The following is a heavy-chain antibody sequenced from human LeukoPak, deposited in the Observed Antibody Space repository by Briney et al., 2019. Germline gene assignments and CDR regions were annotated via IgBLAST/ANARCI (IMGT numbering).Heavy chain of an antibody. CDR2: IKEDGSEK. D-gene: IGHD3-9*01. CDR1: GFTLSSYW. J-gene: IGHJ6*03. Sequence: QPGGSLRLSCVASGFTLSSYWMSWVRHAPGKGLECVANIKEDGSEKYYVDSVRGRFTLSRDNAENSLYLQMNSLRAEDTAVYYCARDHHDVLTGYYSNYYNYYYMDVWGKGTTVTVSS. CDR3: ARDHHDVLTGYYSNYYNYYYMDV. V-gene: IGHV3-7*01.